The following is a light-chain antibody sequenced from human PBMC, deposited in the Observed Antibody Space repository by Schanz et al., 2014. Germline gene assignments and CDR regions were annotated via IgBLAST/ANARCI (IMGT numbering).Light chain of an antibody. CDR1: QSVSSS. Sequence: EIVLTQSPGTLSFSPGERATLSCRASQSVSSSYLAWYQQKPGQAPRLLIHGASTRATGIPARFSGSGSGTEFTLTISSLQSEDFAVYYCQQYNNWPWTFGQGTKVEIK. CDR2: GAS. J-gene: IGKJ1*01. CDR3: QQYNNWPWT. V-gene: IGKV3-15*01.